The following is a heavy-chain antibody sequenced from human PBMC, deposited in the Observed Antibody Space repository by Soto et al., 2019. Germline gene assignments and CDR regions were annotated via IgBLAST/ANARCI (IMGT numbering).Heavy chain of an antibody. Sequence: GGSLRLSCAASGFTFSNFPMHWVRQAPGKGLEYVSGISGNGISTYYTNSVKGRFTIARDNSKSTLYLQMNSLRAEDTAVYYCARAVGPFDYWGQGTLVTVSS. CDR3: ARAVGPFDY. CDR2: ISGNGIST. CDR1: GFTFSNFP. J-gene: IGHJ4*02. V-gene: IGHV3-64*01. D-gene: IGHD1-26*01.